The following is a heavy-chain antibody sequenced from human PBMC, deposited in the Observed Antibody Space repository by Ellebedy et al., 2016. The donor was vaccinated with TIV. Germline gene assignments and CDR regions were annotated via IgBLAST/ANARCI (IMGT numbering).Heavy chain of an antibody. J-gene: IGHJ5*02. CDR2: TSYDGTNN. V-gene: IGHV3-30*04. CDR1: GFTFGTHA. CDR3: ARDEA. Sequence: GESLKISCAASGFTFGTHAMHWVRQVPGKGLEWVAVTSYDGTNNYYADSVRGRFTISRDNSKNTLYLQMISLRTEDTAVYYCARDEAWGRGTLVTVSS.